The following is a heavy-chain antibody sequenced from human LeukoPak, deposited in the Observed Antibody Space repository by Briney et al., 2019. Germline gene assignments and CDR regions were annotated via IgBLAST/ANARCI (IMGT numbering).Heavy chain of an antibody. V-gene: IGHV4-59*01. CDR1: GGSISSYY. D-gene: IGHD6-13*01. CDR2: IYYSGST. CDR3: GRGIAAAAGDAFDI. J-gene: IGHJ3*02. Sequence: SETLSLTCTVSGGSISSYYWSWIRQPPGKGLEWIGYIYYSGSTNYNPSLKSRVTISVDTSKNQFSLKLSSVTAADTAVYYCGRGIAAAAGDAFDIWGQGTMVTVSS.